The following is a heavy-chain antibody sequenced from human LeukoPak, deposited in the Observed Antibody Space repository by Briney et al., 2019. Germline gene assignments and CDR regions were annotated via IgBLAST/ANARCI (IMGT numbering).Heavy chain of an antibody. Sequence: PGGSLRLSCAASGFTFTSYAMHWVRQAPGQRLEWMGWINAGNGNTKYSQKFQGRVTITRDTSASTAYMELSSLRSEDTAVYYCARVLPYYDYVWGSYRYTQELDYWGQGTLVTVSS. CDR1: GFTFTSYA. V-gene: IGHV1-3*01. J-gene: IGHJ4*02. CDR2: INAGNGNT. D-gene: IGHD3-16*02. CDR3: ARVLPYYDYVWGSYRYTQELDY.